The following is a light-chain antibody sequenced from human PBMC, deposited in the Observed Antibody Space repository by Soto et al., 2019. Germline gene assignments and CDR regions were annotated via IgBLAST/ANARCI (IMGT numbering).Light chain of an antibody. CDR2: GAS. V-gene: IGKV3-20*01. J-gene: IGKJ5*01. Sequence: EIVLTQSPGTLSLSPGERATLSCRASQSVSKSYLAWYQQKPGQAPRLLIYGASSRATGIPDRFSGSGSGTDFNLTISRLEPEDFAVYYCQQYGSSPPITFGQVTRLEIK. CDR1: QSVSKSY. CDR3: QQYGSSPPIT.